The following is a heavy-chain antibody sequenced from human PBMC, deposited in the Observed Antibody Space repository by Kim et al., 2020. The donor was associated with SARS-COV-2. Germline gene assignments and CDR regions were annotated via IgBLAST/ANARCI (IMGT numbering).Heavy chain of an antibody. CDR2: IDHSGGT. Sequence: SETLSLTCALYGGSLSGYYWSWIRQAPGKGLEWIGEIDHSGGTNYSPSLKSRVTLSVDTSRNQFSLRLRSVTAADTAVYYCARGHSVVVRSPTFGIGA. V-gene: IGHV4-34*01. J-gene: IGHJ3*02. CDR1: GGSLSGYY. D-gene: IGHD2-15*01. CDR3: ARGHSVVVRSPTFGI.